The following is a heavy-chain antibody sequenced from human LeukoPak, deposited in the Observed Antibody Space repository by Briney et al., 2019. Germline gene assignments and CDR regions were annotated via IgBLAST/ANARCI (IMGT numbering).Heavy chain of an antibody. V-gene: IGHV3-33*01. CDR3: ARGDCSSSSCPLSY. D-gene: IGHD2-2*01. CDR2: IWYDGSNK. Sequence: GGSLRLSCAAPGFTFSSYGMQRGRQAPGKGLEWVAVIWYDGSNKYYADSVKGRFSISRDNSKHTLSLQMNSLRAEDTAVYYCARGDCSSSSCPLSYWGQGTLVTVSS. CDR1: GFTFSSYG. J-gene: IGHJ4*02.